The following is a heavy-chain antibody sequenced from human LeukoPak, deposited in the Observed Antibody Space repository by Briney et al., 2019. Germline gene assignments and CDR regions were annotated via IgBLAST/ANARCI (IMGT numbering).Heavy chain of an antibody. V-gene: IGHV5-51*01. J-gene: IGHJ4*02. CDR2: IYPGDSDT. D-gene: IGHD6-6*01. Sequence: GESLKISCKGSGYSFTSYWIGWVRQMPGKGLEWMGIIYPGDSDTRYSPSFQGQVSISADKSISTAYLQWSSLKASDTAMYHCARLGSSSRRTEEIDYWGQGTLVTVSS. CDR3: ARLGSSSRRTEEIDY. CDR1: GYSFTSYW.